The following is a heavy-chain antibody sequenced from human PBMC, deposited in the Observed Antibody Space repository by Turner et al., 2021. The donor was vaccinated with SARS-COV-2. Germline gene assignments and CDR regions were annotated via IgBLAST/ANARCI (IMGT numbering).Heavy chain of an antibody. CDR3: AGGRGWTSDY. Sequence: EVQLVESGGGLVQPGGSLRLSCEASGFTFSSYWMNWVRQTPGKGLEWMANIKQDGSEKKYVDSVKGRFTISRDNGKNSLYLQMNSMRAEDTAIYYCAGGRGWTSDYWGQGTLVTVSS. CDR1: GFTFSSYW. CDR2: IKQDGSEK. D-gene: IGHD6-19*01. V-gene: IGHV3-7*01. J-gene: IGHJ4*02.